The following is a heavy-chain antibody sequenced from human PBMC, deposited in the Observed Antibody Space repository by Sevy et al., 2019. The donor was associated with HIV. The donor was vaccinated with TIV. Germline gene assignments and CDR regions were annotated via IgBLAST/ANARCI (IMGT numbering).Heavy chain of an antibody. V-gene: IGHV3-23*01. CDR2: ISGSGSGSGT. D-gene: IGHD3-22*01. Sequence: GGSLRLSCTASGFTFSNYAMNWVRQAPGKGLEWVSGISGSGSGSGTYYVDSVKGRFTVSRDNSKNTLYLQMNSLRAEDTAVYYCAKDIVILVGDAFDIWGQGTMVTVSS. J-gene: IGHJ3*02. CDR1: GFTFSNYA. CDR3: AKDIVILVGDAFDI.